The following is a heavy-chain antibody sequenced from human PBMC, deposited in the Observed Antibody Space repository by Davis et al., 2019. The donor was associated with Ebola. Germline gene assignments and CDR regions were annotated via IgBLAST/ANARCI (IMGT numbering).Heavy chain of an antibody. Sequence: SETLSLTCAVYGGSFSGYYWSWIRQPPGKGLEWIGYIYYSGSTYYNPSLKSRVTMSVDTSKNQFSLKLSSVTAVDTAVYYCARTPGVTTVTKYYFDYWGQGTLVTVSS. D-gene: IGHD4-17*01. CDR2: IYYSGST. V-gene: IGHV4-34*10. J-gene: IGHJ4*02. CDR3: ARTPGVTTVTKYYFDY. CDR1: GGSFSGYY.